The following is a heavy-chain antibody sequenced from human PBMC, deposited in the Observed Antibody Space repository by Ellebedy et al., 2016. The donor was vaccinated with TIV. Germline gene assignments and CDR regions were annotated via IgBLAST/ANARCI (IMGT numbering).Heavy chain of an antibody. CDR2: STNKDHNYKV. J-gene: IGHJ5*02. CDR3: VRGFHGLDP. V-gene: IGHV3-72*01. Sequence: GESLKISXAASGFTFSSYSMNWVRQAPGKGLEWLGRSTNKDHNYKVDYAASVEGRFIISRDHSSNTLFLQMNSLQTGDSAVYYCVRGFHGLDPWGQGTRVTVSS. CDR1: GFTFSSYS.